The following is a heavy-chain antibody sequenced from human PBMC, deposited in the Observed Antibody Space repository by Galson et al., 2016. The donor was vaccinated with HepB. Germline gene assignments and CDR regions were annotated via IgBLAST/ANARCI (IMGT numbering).Heavy chain of an antibody. Sequence: SLRLSCAASGLSFSYVWMSWVRQAPGKGLERVGRIKSKTDGGTIDYAAPVKGRFSISRDDSKMTVFLQMNSLKTEDTAVYYCRVVVTPQGVDYWGQGTLVTVSS. D-gene: IGHD2-21*02. CDR2: IKSKTDGGTI. CDR1: GLSFSYVW. J-gene: IGHJ4*02. CDR3: RVVVTPQGVDY. V-gene: IGHV3-15*01.